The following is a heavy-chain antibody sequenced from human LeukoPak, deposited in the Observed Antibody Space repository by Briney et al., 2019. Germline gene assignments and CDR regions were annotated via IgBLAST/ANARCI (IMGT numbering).Heavy chain of an antibody. J-gene: IGHJ4*02. Sequence: GGSLRLSCAASGFTFSSYGMHWVRQAPGKGLEWVAVIWYDGSNKYYADSVKGRFTISRDNSKNTLYLQMNSLRAEDTAVYYCAREREAINFDYRGQGTLVTVSS. CDR1: GFTFSSYG. CDR3: AREREAINFDY. CDR2: IWYDGSNK. V-gene: IGHV3-33*01.